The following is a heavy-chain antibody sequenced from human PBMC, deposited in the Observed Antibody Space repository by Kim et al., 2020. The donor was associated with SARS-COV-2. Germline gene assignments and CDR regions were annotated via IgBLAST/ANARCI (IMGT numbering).Heavy chain of an antibody. CDR2: IIPTLDIA. CDR3: AISEDYGSKRGFGY. V-gene: IGHV1-69*02. Sequence: SWVRQAPGQGLEWMGRIIPTLDIADYAQKFQGGVTITADKSTSTAYMELNSLRYEDTAIYYCAISEDYGSKRGFGYWGQGTLVTVSS. J-gene: IGHJ4*02. D-gene: IGHD4-17*01.